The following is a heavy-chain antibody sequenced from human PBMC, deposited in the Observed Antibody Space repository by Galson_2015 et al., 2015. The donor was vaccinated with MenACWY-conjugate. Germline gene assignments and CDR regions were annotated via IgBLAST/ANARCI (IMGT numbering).Heavy chain of an antibody. J-gene: IGHJ4*02. D-gene: IGHD6-13*01. CDR3: ARGRSWYDY. Sequence: SLRLSCAASGFSFSNYHMNWVRQAPGQGLEWVSVISTSSSYSYYADSVKGRFTITRHNAKNSLYLQMNSLRAEDTAVYYCARGRSWYDYWGQGTLVTVSS. CDR2: ISTSSSYS. V-gene: IGHV3-21*01. CDR1: GFSFSNYH.